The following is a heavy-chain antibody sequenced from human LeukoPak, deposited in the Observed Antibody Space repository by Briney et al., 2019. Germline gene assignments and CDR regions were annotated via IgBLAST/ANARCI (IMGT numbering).Heavy chain of an antibody. V-gene: IGHV4-39*01. J-gene: IGHJ3*01. CDR1: GGSISSSSYY. CDR2: IYYSGST. D-gene: IGHD3-22*01. CDR3: ARYPHVSAKPLNGYYYDSSGLEPS. Sequence: SETLSLTCTVSGGSISSSSYYWGWIRQPPGKGLEWIGSIYYSGSTYYNPSLKSRVTISVDTSKNQFSLKLSSVTAADTAVYYCARYPHVSAKPLNGYYYDSSGLEPSWSQGTMVTVSS.